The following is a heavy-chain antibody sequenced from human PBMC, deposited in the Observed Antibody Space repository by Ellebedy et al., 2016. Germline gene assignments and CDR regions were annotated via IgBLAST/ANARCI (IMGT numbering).Heavy chain of an antibody. Sequence: SETLSLXXTVSGGSISSSSYYWGWIRQPPGKGLEWIGSIYYSGSTYYNPSLKSRVTISVDTSKNQFSLKLSSVTAADTAVYYCASAYSGSYGGWGQGTLVTVSS. V-gene: IGHV4-39*01. CDR3: ASAYSGSYGG. CDR1: GGSISSSSYY. J-gene: IGHJ4*02. D-gene: IGHD1-26*01. CDR2: IYYSGST.